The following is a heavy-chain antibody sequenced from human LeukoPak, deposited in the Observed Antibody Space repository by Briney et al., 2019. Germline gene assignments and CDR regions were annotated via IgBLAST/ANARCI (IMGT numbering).Heavy chain of an antibody. D-gene: IGHD5-18*01. CDR2: IKQDGSEK. V-gene: IGHV3-7*01. CDR3: ASLSLDTAMAPEAY. CDR1: GFTFSSYW. Sequence: GGSLRLSCAASGFTFSSYWMSWVRQAPGKGLEWVANIKQDGSEKYYVDSVKGRFTISRDNAKNSLYLQMNSLRAEDTAVYYCASLSLDTAMAPEAYWGQRTLVTVSS. J-gene: IGHJ4*02.